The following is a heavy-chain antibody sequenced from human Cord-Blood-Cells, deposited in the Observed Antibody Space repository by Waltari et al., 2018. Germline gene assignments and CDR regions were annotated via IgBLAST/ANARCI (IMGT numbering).Heavy chain of an antibody. CDR3: ARDLRWGTLDY. V-gene: IGHV3-30-3*01. Sequence: QVQLVESGGGVVQPGRSLRLSCSASGFTFSSYATHWLRQAPGKGLEWVAVISYDGSNEYYADSVKGRFTISRDNSKNTLYLQMNSLRAEDTAVYYCARDLRWGTLDYWGQGTLVTVSS. J-gene: IGHJ4*02. CDR1: GFTFSSYA. D-gene: IGHD3-16*01. CDR2: ISYDGSNE.